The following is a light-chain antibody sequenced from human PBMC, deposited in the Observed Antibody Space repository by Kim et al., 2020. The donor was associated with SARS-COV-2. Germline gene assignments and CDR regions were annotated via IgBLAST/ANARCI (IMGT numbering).Light chain of an antibody. J-gene: IGKJ1*01. CDR3: QHYNSDSWT. V-gene: IGKV1-5*03. CDR2: RTS. CDR1: QSISSR. Sequence: DIQMTQSPSTLSASVGDRVTITCRASQSISSRLAWYQQKPGKAPKLLIYRTSSLESGVPSRFTGSGSGTEFTLTISSLQPDDFATYYCQHYNSDSWTFGQGTKVDIK.